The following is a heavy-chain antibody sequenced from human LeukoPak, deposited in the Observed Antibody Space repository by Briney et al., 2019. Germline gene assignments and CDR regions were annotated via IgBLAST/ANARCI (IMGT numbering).Heavy chain of an antibody. CDR2: MNPNSGNT. CDR3: AIAPLDYYDSSGYSYGY. V-gene: IGHV1-8*01. D-gene: IGHD3-22*01. Sequence: GASVNVSCKASGYTFTSYDINWVRQATGQGLEWMGWMNPNSGNTGYAQKFQGRVTMTRNTSISTAYMELSSLRSEDTAVYYCAIAPLDYYDSSGYSYGYWGQGTLVTVSS. CDR1: GYTFTSYD. J-gene: IGHJ4*02.